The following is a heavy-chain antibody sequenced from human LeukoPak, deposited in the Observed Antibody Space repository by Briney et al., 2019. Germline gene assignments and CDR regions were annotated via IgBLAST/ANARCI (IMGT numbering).Heavy chain of an antibody. J-gene: IGHJ6*03. CDR2: ISGSGGST. V-gene: IGHV3-23*01. Sequence: GGSLRLSCAASGFTFSSYAMSWVRQAPGKGLEWVSAISGSGGSTYYADSVKGRFTISRDNSKNTLYLQMNSLRAEDTAVYYCAKNGNGDYGHYYYYYYMDVWGKGTTVTVSS. CDR3: AKNGNGDYGHYYYYYYMDV. CDR1: GFTFSSYA. D-gene: IGHD4-17*01.